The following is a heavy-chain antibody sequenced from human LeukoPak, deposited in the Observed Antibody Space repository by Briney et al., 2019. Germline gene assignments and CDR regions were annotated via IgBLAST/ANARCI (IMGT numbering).Heavy chain of an antibody. V-gene: IGHV3-43*01. CDR1: GFTFYDYT. CDR3: AKDIYAKGAVGAFDY. Sequence: GGSLRLSCAASGFTFYDYTMHWVRHAPGKGLEGVSLISWDGDSTYYADSVKGRFTISRDNNKNSLFLQMNSLRTEDTALYFCAKDIYAKGAVGAFDYWGQGTLVTVSS. D-gene: IGHD1-26*01. J-gene: IGHJ4*02. CDR2: ISWDGDST.